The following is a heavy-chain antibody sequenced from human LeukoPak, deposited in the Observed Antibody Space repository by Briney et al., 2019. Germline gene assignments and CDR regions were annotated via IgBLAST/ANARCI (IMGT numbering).Heavy chain of an antibody. Sequence: GGSLRLSCAASGSTFSIYSMNWVRQAPGKGLEWVSSISSSSSFIYYADSVKGRFTISRDSTKNSLYLQMNSLRAEDTAVYYCAKYDFVRLKAFDYWGQGTLVTVSS. CDR3: AKYDFVRLKAFDY. CDR2: ISSSSSFI. J-gene: IGHJ4*02. CDR1: GSTFSIYS. V-gene: IGHV3-21*04. D-gene: IGHD3-3*01.